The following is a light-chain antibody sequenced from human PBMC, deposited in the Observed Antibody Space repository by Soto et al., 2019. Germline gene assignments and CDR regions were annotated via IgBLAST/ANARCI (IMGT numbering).Light chain of an antibody. Sequence: DVQMTQSPSSLSASIGDRVTITCRASQSISTWLAWYQQKPGQAPKLLITHSSTLQNGVPSRFIGRGSGTESTLTISSLQPDDFATYYCQQYNFFRTFGQGTKVEV. CDR1: QSISTW. CDR3: QQYNFFRT. J-gene: IGKJ1*01. V-gene: IGKV1-5*03. CDR2: HSS.